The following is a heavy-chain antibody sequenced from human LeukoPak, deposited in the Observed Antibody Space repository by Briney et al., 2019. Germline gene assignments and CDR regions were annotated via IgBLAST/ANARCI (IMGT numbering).Heavy chain of an antibody. J-gene: IGHJ4*02. Sequence: GSLRLSCAASGFTVSGFSLNLVRPATGEGLEWISYIGIDSGNTNYADSVKGRFTISGDKAKNSLYLQMNSLRVEDTAVYYCARDYKYAFDNWGQGTLVTVSS. CDR2: IGIDSGNT. D-gene: IGHD5-24*01. CDR1: GFTVSGFS. V-gene: IGHV3-48*01. CDR3: ARDYKYAFDN.